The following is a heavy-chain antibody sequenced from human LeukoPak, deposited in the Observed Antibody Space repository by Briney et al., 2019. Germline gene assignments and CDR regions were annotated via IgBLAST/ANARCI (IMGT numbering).Heavy chain of an antibody. CDR1: GFAFSDYE. CDR3: ARDQYYASSGSDAFDI. J-gene: IGHJ3*02. CDR2: ISSSGSII. V-gene: IGHV3-48*03. Sequence: GGSLRLSCASSGFAFSDYEMNWVRQAPGKGLEWISYISSSGSIIYYADSVKGRFTISRDNAKRSLFLQMNSLRVEDTAVYYCARDQYYASSGSDAFDIWGQGTMVTVSS. D-gene: IGHD3-22*01.